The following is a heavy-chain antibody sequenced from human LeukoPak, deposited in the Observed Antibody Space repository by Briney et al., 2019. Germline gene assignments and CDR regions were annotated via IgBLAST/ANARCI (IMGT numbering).Heavy chain of an antibody. J-gene: IGHJ6*03. CDR1: GFTFNSHA. V-gene: IGHV3-23*01. Sequence: GGSLRLSCAASGFTFNSHAVNWVRQAPGKGLERVSVISPSGGITYYADSVKGRFTISRDNSKNTLYLQMNSLRAEDTAIYYCAKNGDRGAYCSGGSCYPYYYYIMDVWGKGTTVTISS. D-gene: IGHD2-15*01. CDR3: AKNGDRGAYCSGGSCYPYYYYIMDV. CDR2: ISPSGGIT.